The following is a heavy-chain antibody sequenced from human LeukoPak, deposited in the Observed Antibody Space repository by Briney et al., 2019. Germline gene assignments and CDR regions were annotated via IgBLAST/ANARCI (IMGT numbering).Heavy chain of an antibody. D-gene: IGHD3-22*01. J-gene: IGHJ4*02. CDR3: ARAPNSDYYDSRPMGY. Sequence: ASVKVSCKASGYTFTSYYMHWVRQAPGQGLEWMGIINPSGGSTSYAQKFQGRVTMTRDTSTSTVYMELSSLRSEDTAVYYCARAPNSDYYDSRPMGYWGQGTLVTVSS. V-gene: IGHV1-46*01. CDR1: GYTFTSYY. CDR2: INPSGGST.